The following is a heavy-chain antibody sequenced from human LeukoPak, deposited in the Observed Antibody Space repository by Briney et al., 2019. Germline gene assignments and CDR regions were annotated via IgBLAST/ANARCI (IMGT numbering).Heavy chain of an antibody. CDR1: GFTFSSYA. D-gene: IGHD5-24*01. J-gene: IGHJ4*02. V-gene: IGHV3-30*04. Sequence: PGGSLRLSCAASGFTFSSYAMHWVRQAPGKGLEWVAVISYDGSNKYYADSVKGRFTISRDNSKNTLYLQMNSLRAEDTAVYYCAKDNYRDGYNSGTFDYWGQGTLVTVSS. CDR2: ISYDGSNK. CDR3: AKDNYRDGYNSGTFDY.